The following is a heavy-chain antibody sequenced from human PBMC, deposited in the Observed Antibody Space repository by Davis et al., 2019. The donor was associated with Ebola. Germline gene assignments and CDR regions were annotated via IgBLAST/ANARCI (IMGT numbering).Heavy chain of an antibody. D-gene: IGHD3-22*01. CDR2: TYYRSKWVV. V-gene: IGHV6-1*01. Sequence: SQTLSLTCAISGGSVSSNTAAWNWIRQSPSRGLEWLGRTYYRSKWVVDYAVSVKSRMTINSDTSKNQFSLQLSSVTPEDTAVYYCARDPPYDQGYDYWGQGILVTVSS. J-gene: IGHJ4*02. CDR3: ARDPPYDQGYDY. CDR1: GGSVSSNTAA.